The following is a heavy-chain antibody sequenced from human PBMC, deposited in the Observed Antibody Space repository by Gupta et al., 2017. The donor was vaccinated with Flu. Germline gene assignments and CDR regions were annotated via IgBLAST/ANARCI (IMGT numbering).Heavy chain of an antibody. CDR2: INHSGST. Sequence: QVQLQQWGAGLLKPSETLSLTCAVYGGSFSGYYWSWIRQPPGKGLEWIGEINHSGSTNYNPSLKSRVTISVDTSKNQFSLKLSSVTAADTAVYYCARGYSYGYWYYFDYWGQGTLVTVSS. CDR3: ARGYSYGYWYYFDY. J-gene: IGHJ4*02. CDR1: GGSFSGYY. V-gene: IGHV4-34*01. D-gene: IGHD5-18*01.